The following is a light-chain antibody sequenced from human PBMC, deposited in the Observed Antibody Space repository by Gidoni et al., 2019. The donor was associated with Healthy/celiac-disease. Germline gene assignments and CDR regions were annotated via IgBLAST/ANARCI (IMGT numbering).Light chain of an antibody. CDR1: KSVRSNY. CDR2: GAS. V-gene: IGKV3-20*01. CDR3: QQYGSSPYT. Sequence: DIVLTQSPGTLSLSPGERANLSGRASKSVRSNYLAWYQQKPGQAPRLLIYGASSRATGIPDRFSGSGSGTDFTLTISRLEPEDFAVYYCQQYGSSPYTFXXXTKLEIK. J-gene: IGKJ2*01.